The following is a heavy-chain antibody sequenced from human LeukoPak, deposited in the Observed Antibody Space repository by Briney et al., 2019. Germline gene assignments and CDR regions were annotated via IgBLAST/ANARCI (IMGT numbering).Heavy chain of an antibody. D-gene: IGHD4-17*01. Sequence: PSETLSLTCTVSGGSINNYYWSWIRQPPGKGLEWIGYIYYRGSTNYNPSLKSRVTFSVDTSKNQFSLKLNSVTAADTAVHYCARGGDYSDLRYFDYWGQGTLVTVSS. CDR1: GGSINNYY. CDR3: ARGGDYSDLRYFDY. CDR2: IYYRGST. J-gene: IGHJ4*02. V-gene: IGHV4-59*01.